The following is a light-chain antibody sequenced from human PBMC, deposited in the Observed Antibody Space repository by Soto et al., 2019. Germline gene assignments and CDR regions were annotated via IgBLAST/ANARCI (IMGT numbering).Light chain of an antibody. V-gene: IGKV3-20*01. CDR2: GAS. Sequence: EVVLTQSPGTLSLSPGERAALAFRASKIVINYVAWYQQKSGQPPRLLIYGASSRASGIPDRFSGSGSGTDFTLTISRLEPEDFAVYYCQQYGSSPPLTFGGGTRWIS. CDR1: KIVINY. CDR3: QQYGSSPPLT. J-gene: IGKJ4*01.